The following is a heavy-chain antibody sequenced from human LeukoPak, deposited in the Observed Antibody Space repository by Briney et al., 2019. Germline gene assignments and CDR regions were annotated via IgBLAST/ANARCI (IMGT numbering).Heavy chain of an antibody. CDR1: GFTFSSYG. Sequence: GGSLRLSCAASGFTFSSYGMHCVRQAPGKGLEWVAVISYDGSNKYYADSVKGRFTISRDNSKNTLYLQMNSLRAEDTAVYYCAKDAYDSSGYSYLDYWGQGNLVTVSS. J-gene: IGHJ4*02. D-gene: IGHD3-22*01. CDR3: AKDAYDSSGYSYLDY. V-gene: IGHV3-30*18. CDR2: ISYDGSNK.